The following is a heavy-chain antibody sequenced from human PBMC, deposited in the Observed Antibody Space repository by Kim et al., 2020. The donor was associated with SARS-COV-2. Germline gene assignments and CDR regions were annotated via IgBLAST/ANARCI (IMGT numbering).Heavy chain of an antibody. J-gene: IGHJ3*02. Sequence: SETLSLTCTVSGGSISSYYWSWIRQPPGKGLEWIGYIYYSGSTNYNPSLKSRVTISVDTSKNQFSLKLSSVTAADTAVYYCARDRPDILLWVDHTWGAFDIWGQGTMVTVSS. CDR2: IYYSGST. V-gene: IGHV4-59*01. D-gene: IGHD2-8*01. CDR1: GGSISSYY. CDR3: ARDRPDILLWVDHTWGAFDI.